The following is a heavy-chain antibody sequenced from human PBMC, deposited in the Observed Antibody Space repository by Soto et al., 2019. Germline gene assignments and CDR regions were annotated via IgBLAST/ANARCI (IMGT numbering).Heavy chain of an antibody. Sequence: QVQLVESGGGLVKPGGSLRLSCAASGFTFSDYYMTWIRQATGKGLEWVSYISSTSSYTNYADSVKGRFTISRDNAKKSLLLQMNSLRAEDTAVYYCARAGYSGYDQDYWGQGTLVTVSS. CDR2: ISSTSSYT. CDR3: ARAGYSGYDQDY. CDR1: GFTFSDYY. D-gene: IGHD5-12*01. V-gene: IGHV3-11*05. J-gene: IGHJ4*02.